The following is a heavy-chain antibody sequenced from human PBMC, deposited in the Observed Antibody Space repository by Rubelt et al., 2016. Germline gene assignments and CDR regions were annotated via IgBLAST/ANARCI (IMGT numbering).Heavy chain of an antibody. D-gene: IGHD3-22*01. CDR2: IIPIFGTA. J-gene: IGHJ4*02. CDR1: GYTFTSYG. Sequence: QVQLVQSGAEVKKPGASVKVSCKASGYTFTSYGISWVRQAPGQGLEWMGGIIPIFGTANYARKFQGRVTITADKSTSTAYMELSSLRSEDTAVYYCARSYDSSGFADYWGQGTLVTVSS. CDR3: ARSYDSSGFADY. V-gene: IGHV1-69*06.